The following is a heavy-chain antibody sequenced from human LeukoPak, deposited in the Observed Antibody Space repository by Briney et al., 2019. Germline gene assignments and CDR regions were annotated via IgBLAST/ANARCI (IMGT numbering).Heavy chain of an antibody. Sequence: PSETLSLTCTVSGGSISSGDYYWRWIRQPPGRGLEWIGYIYYSGSTYYNPSLKSRVTISVDRSKNQFSLKLSSVTAADTAVYYCARAGLPPGKEFDPWGQGTLVTVSS. CDR2: IYYSGST. J-gene: IGHJ5*02. CDR1: GGSISSGDYY. CDR3: ARAGLPPGKEFDP. D-gene: IGHD4-11*01. V-gene: IGHV4-30-4*01.